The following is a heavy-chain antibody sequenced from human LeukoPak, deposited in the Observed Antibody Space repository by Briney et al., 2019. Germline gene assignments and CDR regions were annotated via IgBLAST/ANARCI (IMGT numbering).Heavy chain of an antibody. D-gene: IGHD5-12*01. CDR2: ISSSSYI. V-gene: IGHV3-21*01. CDR3: ARERSSGCDFGDY. Sequence: GGSLRLTCAASGFTFSSYSMNWVRQAPGKGLEWVSSISSSSYIYYADSVKGRFTISRDNAKNSLYLQMNSLRAEDTAVYYCARERSSGCDFGDYWGQGALVTVSS. J-gene: IGHJ4*02. CDR1: GFTFSSYS.